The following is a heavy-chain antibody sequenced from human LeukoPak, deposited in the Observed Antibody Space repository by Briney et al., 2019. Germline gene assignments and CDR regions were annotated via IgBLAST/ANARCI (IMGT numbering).Heavy chain of an antibody. D-gene: IGHD6-25*01. J-gene: IGHJ4*02. CDR1: GYTFTSYA. CDR3: ATDSSGTFRGPFDY. Sequence: ASVKVSCKASGYTFTSYAMHWVRQAPGQRLEWMGWINAGNGNTKYSQKFQGRVTITRDTSASTAYMELSSLRSEDTDVYYCATDSSGTFRGPFDYWGQGTLVTVSS. CDR2: INAGNGNT. V-gene: IGHV1-3*01.